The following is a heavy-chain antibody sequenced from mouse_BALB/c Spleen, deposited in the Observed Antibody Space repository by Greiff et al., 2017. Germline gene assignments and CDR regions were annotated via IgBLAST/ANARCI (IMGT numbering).Heavy chain of an antibody. J-gene: IGHJ1*01. CDR2: IWGGGST. CDR1: GFSLSTYS. D-gene: IGHD2-3*01. Sequence: VKLLESGPGLVAPSQSLSITCTVSGFSLSTYSVHWVRQPPGKGLEWLGMIWGGGSTDYNSALKSRLSISKDNAKSQVFLKMNSLQTDDTAMYYCARGDGYYWYFDVWGAGTTVTFSS. V-gene: IGHV2-6-4*01. CDR3: ARGDGYYWYFDV.